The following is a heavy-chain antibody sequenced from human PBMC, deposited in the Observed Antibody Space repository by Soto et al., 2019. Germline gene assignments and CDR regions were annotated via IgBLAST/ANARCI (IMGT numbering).Heavy chain of an antibody. CDR2: IYTTGST. Sequence: SETLSLTCSVSGGSITPYFWSWIRQPAGGGLEWIGRIYTTGSTNYNPSLKSRVTMSLDTSRKQFSLKLRSVTAADAAVYYCAREGSNYGYYYYYGMDVWGQGTTVTVSS. D-gene: IGHD4-4*01. V-gene: IGHV4-4*07. CDR1: GGSITPYF. CDR3: AREGSNYGYYYYYGMDV. J-gene: IGHJ6*02.